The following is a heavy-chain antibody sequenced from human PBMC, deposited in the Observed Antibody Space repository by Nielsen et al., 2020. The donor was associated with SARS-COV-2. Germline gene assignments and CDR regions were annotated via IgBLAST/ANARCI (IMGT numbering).Heavy chain of an antibody. CDR2: IKQDGSEK. J-gene: IGHJ6*02. CDR1: GFTFSDYY. V-gene: IGHV3-7*03. D-gene: IGHD6-13*01. Sequence: GESLKISCAASGFTFSDYYMSWVRQAPGKGLEWVANIKQDGSEKYYVDSVKGRFTISRDNAKNSLYLQMNSLRAEDTAVYYCARAAAAGTGSSYYYYYYGMDVWGQGTTVTVSS. CDR3: ARAAAAGTGSSYYYYYYGMDV.